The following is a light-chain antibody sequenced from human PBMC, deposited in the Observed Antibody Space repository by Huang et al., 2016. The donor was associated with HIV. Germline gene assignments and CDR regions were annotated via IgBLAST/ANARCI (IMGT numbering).Light chain of an antibody. CDR1: QSISAY. CDR3: QQSYSFPRT. V-gene: IGKV1-39*01. CDR2: ATS. J-gene: IGKJ2*01. Sequence: DIQMTQSPSSLYASVGERVTISCRASQSISAYVNWYQHRPGIAPKLLIYATSDLQGGVPSMFSGSRSGTQFTLTISSLQPEDFATYYCQQSYSFPRTFGQGTKLDIK.